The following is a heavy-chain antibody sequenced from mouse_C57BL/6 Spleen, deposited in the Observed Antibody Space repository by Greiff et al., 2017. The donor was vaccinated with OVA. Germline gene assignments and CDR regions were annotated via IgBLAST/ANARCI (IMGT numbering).Heavy chain of an antibody. CDR1: ASAFSSSW. D-gene: IGHD1-1*02. J-gene: IGHJ1*03. V-gene: IGHV1-80*01. CDR2: ISPGDGDT. Sequence: QVQLQQSGAELVKPGASGKISCKASASAFSSSWMNWWKRGPGRGLGWIGQISPGDGDTNYNGKFKGKATLTADKSSSTAYMQLSSLTSEDSAVYFCARDYAYWYFDVWGTGTTVTVSS. CDR3: ARDYAYWYFDV.